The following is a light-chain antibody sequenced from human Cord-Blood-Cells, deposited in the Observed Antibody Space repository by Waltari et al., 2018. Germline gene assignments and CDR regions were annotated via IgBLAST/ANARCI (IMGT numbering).Light chain of an antibody. CDR3: SSYTSSSTWV. V-gene: IGLV2-14*01. J-gene: IGLJ3*02. Sequence: QSALTQPASVYGAPGQSITISCSGTSSYVGGYNYVYWDQQHPGKAPKLMISEVSNRPSGVSNRFSGSKSGNTASLTISGLQAEDEADYYCSSYTSSSTWVFGGGTKLTVL. CDR2: EVS. CDR1: SSYVGGYNY.